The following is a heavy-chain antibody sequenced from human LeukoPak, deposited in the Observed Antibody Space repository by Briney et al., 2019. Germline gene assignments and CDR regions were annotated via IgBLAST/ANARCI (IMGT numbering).Heavy chain of an antibody. V-gene: IGHV1-2*02. D-gene: IGHD2/OR15-2a*01. CDR3: ASFYYGI. Sequence: ASVKVSCKASGYTFIGYYMNWVRQAPGQGPEWMGWINPNSGGTNYAQKFQGRVTMTRDTSISAAYMELSRLRSDDTDVYYCASFYYGIWGQGTLVTVSS. J-gene: IGHJ4*02. CDR2: INPNSGGT. CDR1: GYTFIGYY.